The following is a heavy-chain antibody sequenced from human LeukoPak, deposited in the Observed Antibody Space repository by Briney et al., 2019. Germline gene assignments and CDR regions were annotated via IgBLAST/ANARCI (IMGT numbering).Heavy chain of an antibody. J-gene: IGHJ4*02. V-gene: IGHV4-34*01. CDR2: INHSGST. CDR1: GGSFSGYY. Sequence: SETLSLTCAVYGGSFSGYYWSWIRQPPGKGLEWIGEINHSGSTNYNPSLKSRVTISVDTSKNQFSLKLSSVTAADTAVYYCARGRDYYDSSGYYYVSDYFDYWGQGTLVTVSS. CDR3: ARGRDYYDSSGYYYVSDYFDY. D-gene: IGHD3-22*01.